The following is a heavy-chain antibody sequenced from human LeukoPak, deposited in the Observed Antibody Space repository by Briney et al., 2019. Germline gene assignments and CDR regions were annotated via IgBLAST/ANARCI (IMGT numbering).Heavy chain of an antibody. J-gene: IGHJ4*02. CDR2: ISGSGGST. V-gene: IGHV3-23*01. CDR1: GFTFTSYA. D-gene: IGHD1-26*01. Sequence: GGSLRLSCAASGFTFTSYAMSWVRQAPGKVLEWVSAISGSGGSTYYADSVKGRFTISRDNSKNTLYLQMNSLRAEDTAVYYCAKDLVVGALYYFDYWGQGTLVTVSS. CDR3: AKDLVVGALYYFDY.